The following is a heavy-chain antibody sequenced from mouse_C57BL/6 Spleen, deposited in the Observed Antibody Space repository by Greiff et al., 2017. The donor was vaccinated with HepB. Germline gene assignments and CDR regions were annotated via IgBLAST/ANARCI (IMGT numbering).Heavy chain of an antibody. CDR1: GYAFTNYL. CDR2: INPGSGGT. J-gene: IGHJ2*01. Sequence: VQGVESGAELVRPGTSVKVSCKASGYAFTNYLIEWVKQRPGQGLEWIGVINPGSGGTNYNEKFKGKATLTADKSSSTAYMQLSSLTSEDSAVYFCARERIYYGSREGYFDYWGQGTTLTVSS. V-gene: IGHV1-54*01. CDR3: ARERIYYGSREGYFDY. D-gene: IGHD1-1*01.